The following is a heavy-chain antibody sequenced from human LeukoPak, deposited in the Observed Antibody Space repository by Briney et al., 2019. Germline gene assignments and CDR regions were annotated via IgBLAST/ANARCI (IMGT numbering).Heavy chain of an antibody. CDR2: LIPILGIA. CDR1: GGTFSSYA. J-gene: IGHJ4*02. V-gene: IGHV1-69*04. CDR3: ARDLKFDY. Sequence: ASVKVSCKASGGTFSSYAISWVRQAPGQGLEWMGRLIPILGIANYAQKFQGRVTITADKSTSTAYMELSSLRSEDTAVYYCARDLKFDYWGQGTLVTVSS.